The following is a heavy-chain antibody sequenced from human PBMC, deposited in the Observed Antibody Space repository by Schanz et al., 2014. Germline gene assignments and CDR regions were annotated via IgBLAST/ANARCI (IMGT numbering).Heavy chain of an antibody. CDR1: GGTFSTYT. CDR3: ARGGYSSGWYDRDIAHFDY. Sequence: VQLVQSGAEVKRPGASVRVSCKASGGTFSTYTISWVRQAPGQGLEWMGWMNPNSGNTGYAQKFQGRVTMTRDTSTSTVYMELSSLRSDDTAVYYCARGGYSSGWYDRDIAHFDYGGQGTLVTGSS. D-gene: IGHD6-19*01. V-gene: IGHV1-8*02. J-gene: IGHJ4*02. CDR2: MNPNSGNT.